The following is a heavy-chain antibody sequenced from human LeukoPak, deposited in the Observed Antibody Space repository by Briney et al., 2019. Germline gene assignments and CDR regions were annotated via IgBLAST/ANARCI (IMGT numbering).Heavy chain of an antibody. J-gene: IGHJ6*02. CDR2: IYSGGST. D-gene: IGHD3-10*01. CDR3: ARIPIIRYYYYGMDV. CDR1: GFTVSSNY. Sequence: GGSLRLSCAASGFTVSSNYMSWVRQALGKGLEWVSVIYSGGSTYYADSVKGRFTISRHNSKNTLYLQMNSLRAEDTAVYYCARIPIIRYYYYGMDVWGQGTTVTVSS. V-gene: IGHV3-53*04.